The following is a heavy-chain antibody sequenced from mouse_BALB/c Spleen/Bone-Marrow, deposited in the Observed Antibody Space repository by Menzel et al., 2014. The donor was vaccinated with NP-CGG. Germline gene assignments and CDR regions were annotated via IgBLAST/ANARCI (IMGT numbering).Heavy chain of an antibody. J-gene: IGHJ2*01. CDR2: IYPGTGST. D-gene: IGHD2-3*01. V-gene: IGHV1S22*01. CDR3: ARWLLLGY. CDR1: GYTFTSYW. Sequence: GSELVRPGASVKLSCKASGYTFTSYWMHWVKQRPGQGLEWIGNIYPGTGSTNYDEKFKTKATLTVDTSSSTAYMQLSSLTSEDSAVYYCARWLLLGYWGQGTTLTVSS.